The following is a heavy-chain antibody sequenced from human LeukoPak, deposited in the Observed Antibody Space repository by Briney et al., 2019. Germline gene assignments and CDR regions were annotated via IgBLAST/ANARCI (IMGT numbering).Heavy chain of an antibody. D-gene: IGHD3-16*02. CDR1: GFPFSSLA. CDR3: ARDIELST. V-gene: IGHV3-23*01. CDR2: IDISGGAT. J-gene: IGHJ3*01. Sequence: GGSLRLSCVASGFPFSSLAMCWVRQAPGKGLEWVSSIDISGGATWYADSVRGRFTISRDNSKDTLYLQMNSLRAEDTAIYYCARDIELSTWGLGTMVTVSS.